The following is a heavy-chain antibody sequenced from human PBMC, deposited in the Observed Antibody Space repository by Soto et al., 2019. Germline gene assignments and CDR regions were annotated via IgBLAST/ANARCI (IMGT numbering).Heavy chain of an antibody. Sequence: GGSLRLSCAASGFTFSSYWMSWVRQAPGKGLEWVANIKQDGSEKYYVDSVKGRFTISRDNAKNSLYLQMNNLRAEDPAVYYCARDRGGTLSAFDIWGQGTMVTVSS. D-gene: IGHD3-10*01. V-gene: IGHV3-7*03. J-gene: IGHJ3*02. CDR2: IKQDGSEK. CDR3: ARDRGGTLSAFDI. CDR1: GFTFSSYW.